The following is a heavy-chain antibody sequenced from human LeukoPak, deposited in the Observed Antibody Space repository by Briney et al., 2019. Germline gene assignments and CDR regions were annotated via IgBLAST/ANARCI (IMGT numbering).Heavy chain of an antibody. D-gene: IGHD3-22*01. CDR2: IYYSGST. J-gene: IGHJ3*02. CDR1: GGSISSYY. CDR3: ARELRPYYYDSSGYSDAFDI. Sequence: SETLSLTRTVSGGSISSYYWSWIRQPPGKGLEWIGYIYYSGSTNYNPSLKSRVTISVDTSKNQFSLKLSSVTAADTAVYYCARELRPYYYDSSGYSDAFDIWGQGTMVTVSS. V-gene: IGHV4-59*01.